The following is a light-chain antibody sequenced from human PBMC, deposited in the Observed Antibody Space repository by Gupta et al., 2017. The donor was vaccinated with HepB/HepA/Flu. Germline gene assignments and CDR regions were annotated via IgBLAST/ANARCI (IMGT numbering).Light chain of an antibody. CDR3: QQYKSYSPLT. V-gene: IGKV1-5*03. CDR1: QSISSW. CDR2: KAS. J-gene: IGKJ4*01. Sequence: DIQMTQSPSTLSASVGDRVTITCRASQSISSWLAWYQQKPGKAPKLLIYKASSLESGVPSRFSGSGSGKEFTLTISSRQPDDFATYYCQQYKSYSPLTFGGGTKVEIK.